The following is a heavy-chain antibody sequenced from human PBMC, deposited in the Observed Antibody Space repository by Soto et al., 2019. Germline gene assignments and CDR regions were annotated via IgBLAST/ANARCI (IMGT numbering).Heavy chain of an antibody. V-gene: IGHV4-59*08. Sequence: QVQLQESGPGLVKPSETMSLSCTVSGGSISSYYWSWFRQSPGKRMEWIGYVHHSWGSSYNPSLQGRVAISLDPSKSQFSLKVTSVTATATAVYYCARQGFGPLHGLVDVWGQGTTVTVSS. J-gene: IGHJ6*02. CDR3: ARQGFGPLHGLVDV. CDR1: GGSISSYY. D-gene: IGHD3-10*01. CDR2: VHHSWGS.